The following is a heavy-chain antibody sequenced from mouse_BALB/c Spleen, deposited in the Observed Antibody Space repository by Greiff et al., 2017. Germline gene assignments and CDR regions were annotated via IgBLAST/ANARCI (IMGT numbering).Heavy chain of an antibody. D-gene: IGHD2-12*01. J-gene: IGHJ4*01. CDR2: IRSKANNHAT. V-gene: IGHV6-6*01. CDR1: GFTFTDSW. Sequence: EVQLLQSGGGLVQPGGSMKLSCAASGFTFTDSWMDWVRQSPGKGLEWVAEIRSKANNHATYYAESVKGRFTISRDDSKSSVYLQMNSLRAEDTGIYDCSRLTSAADYSCDCDAMDYWGQGTSVTVSS. CDR3: SRLTSAADYSCDCDAMDY.